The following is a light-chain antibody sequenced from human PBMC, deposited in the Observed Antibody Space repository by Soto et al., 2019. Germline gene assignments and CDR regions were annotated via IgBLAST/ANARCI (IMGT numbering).Light chain of an antibody. V-gene: IGKV3-20*01. J-gene: IGKJ1*01. Sequence: EIVLTQSPGTLSLSPGERATLSCRASHTISSSYLAWYQQKPGQAPRLLISGASGRATGIPVRFSSGGSETDFTLTISSLEPEDFAVYYCQHYGTSWWTFGQGTKVDI. CDR2: GAS. CDR3: QHYGTSWWT. CDR1: HTISSSY.